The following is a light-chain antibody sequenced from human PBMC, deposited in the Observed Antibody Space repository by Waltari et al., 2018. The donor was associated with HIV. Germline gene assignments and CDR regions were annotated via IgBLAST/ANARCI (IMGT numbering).Light chain of an antibody. Sequence: QSALTQPASVSGSPGQATTISCTGTSSDAGSYNLVSWYQQHPGKAPKLMIYEVSKGPSGVANRFSGSKSGDTACLGICGLQAADEAEYYCCAYAGSSALGFGGGTKRTGL. V-gene: IGLV2-23*02. CDR2: EVS. CDR1: SSDAGSYNL. J-gene: IGLJ3*02. CDR3: CAYAGSSALG.